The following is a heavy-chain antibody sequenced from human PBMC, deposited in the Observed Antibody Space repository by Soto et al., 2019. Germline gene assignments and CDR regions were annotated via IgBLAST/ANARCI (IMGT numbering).Heavy chain of an antibody. V-gene: IGHV1-8*01. Sequence: QVQLVQSGAEVKKPGASVKVSCKASGYTFTSYDINWVRQATGQGLEWMGWMNHNSGNTGYAQKFQGRVTMTRNTSISTAYMELSSLRSEDTAVYYCASLPGAAAGTPYWGQGTLVTVSS. J-gene: IGHJ4*02. CDR2: MNHNSGNT. CDR1: GYTFTSYD. CDR3: ASLPGAAAGTPY. D-gene: IGHD6-13*01.